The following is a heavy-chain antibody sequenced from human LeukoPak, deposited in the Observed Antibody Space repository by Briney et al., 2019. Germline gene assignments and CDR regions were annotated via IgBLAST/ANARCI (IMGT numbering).Heavy chain of an antibody. J-gene: IGHJ2*01. CDR2: IMQGGSET. Sequence: GGSLRLSCAASGFHFSNYWMPWIRQAPGKGLEWVDSIMQGGSETYYVDSVKGRFTISRDNAQNSLYLQMNSLRAEDTTVYYCARGSYYDTSGYVNWYFDLWGRGTLVTVSS. CDR1: GFHFSNYW. D-gene: IGHD3-22*01. V-gene: IGHV3-7*01. CDR3: ARGSYYDTSGYVNWYFDL.